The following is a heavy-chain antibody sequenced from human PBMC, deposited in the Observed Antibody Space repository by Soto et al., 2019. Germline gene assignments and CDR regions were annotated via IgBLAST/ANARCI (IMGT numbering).Heavy chain of an antibody. CDR2: IYYSRST. V-gene: IGHV4-39*01. J-gene: IGHJ3*02. D-gene: IGHD1-1*01. Sequence: KPSETLSLTCTVSGDSISSSSYYWGWIRQPPGKGLEWIGTIYYSRSTYYKPSLKSRVTFSVDTSKNQFSLRLTSVTAADTAVYYCARRVQLERRGDAFDIWGQGTMATVSS. CDR1: GDSISSSSYY. CDR3: ARRVQLERRGDAFDI.